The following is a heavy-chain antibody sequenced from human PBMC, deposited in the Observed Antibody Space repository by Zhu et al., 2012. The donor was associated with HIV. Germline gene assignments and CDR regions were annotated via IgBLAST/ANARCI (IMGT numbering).Heavy chain of an antibody. CDR3: ARSIYYYDSSGYYSDAFDI. CDR2: IYHSGST. CDR1: GYSISSGYY. D-gene: IGHD3-22*01. J-gene: IGHJ3*02. V-gene: IGHV4-38-2*01. Sequence: QVQLQESGPGLVKPSETLSLTCAVSGYSISSGYYWGWIRQPPGKGLEWIGIIYHSGSTYYNPSLKSRVTISIDSSKNQFSLRPSSVIAADTAVYYCARSIYYYDSSGYYSDAFDIWGQGTMVTVSS.